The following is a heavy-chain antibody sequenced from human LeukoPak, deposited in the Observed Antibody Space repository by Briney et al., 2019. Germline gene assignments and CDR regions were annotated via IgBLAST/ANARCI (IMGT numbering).Heavy chain of an antibody. J-gene: IGHJ4*02. V-gene: IGHV3-49*04. Sequence: GGSLRLSCTASGFTFGDYAMSWVRQAPGKGLEWVGFIRSEAYGGTTEYAESVKGRFTISRDDSKSIAYLQMNSLKTEDTAVYYCTRVLVVITPYYFDYWGQGTLVTVSS. CDR3: TRVLVVITPYYFDY. D-gene: IGHD3-22*01. CDR1: GFTFGDYA. CDR2: IRSEAYGGTT.